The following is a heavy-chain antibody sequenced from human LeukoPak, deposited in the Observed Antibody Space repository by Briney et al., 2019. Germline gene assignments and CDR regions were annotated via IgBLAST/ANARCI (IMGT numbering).Heavy chain of an antibody. D-gene: IGHD3-3*01. CDR2: ISGSGGST. J-gene: IGHJ4*02. CDR3: AKTPPDFWSGYTSSFAY. Sequence: GGSLRLSWSASGFTFSSYAMSWVRQAPGKGLEWVSAISGSGGSTYSADSVKGRFTISRDNSKNTLYLQMNSLRAEATAVYSCAKTPPDFWSGYTSSFAYWGQGTLVTVSS. CDR1: GFTFSSYA. V-gene: IGHV3-23*01.